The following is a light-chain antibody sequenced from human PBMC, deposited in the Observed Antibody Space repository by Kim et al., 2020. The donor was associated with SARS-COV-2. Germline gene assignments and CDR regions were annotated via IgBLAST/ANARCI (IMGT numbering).Light chain of an antibody. J-gene: IGLJ2*01. CDR1: FSNIESNY. CDR2: RTD. CDR3: GTWDDSLSVAV. V-gene: IGLV1-47*01. Sequence: QSELTQPPSASGTPGQRVTISCSGSFSNIESNYVSWYQQLPGVAPKLLIYRTDQRPSGVPDRFSGSKSGNSASLAISGLRSEDEGDYHCGTWDDSLSVAVFGGGTQLTVL.